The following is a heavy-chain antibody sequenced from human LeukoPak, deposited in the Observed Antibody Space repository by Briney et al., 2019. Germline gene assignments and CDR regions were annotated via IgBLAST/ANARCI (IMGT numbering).Heavy chain of an antibody. CDR2: IYHSGST. V-gene: IGHV4-38-2*01. CDR3: ARQAGTGYFDY. Sequence: PSETLSLTCAVSGYSISSGYYWGRIRQPPGKGLEWIGSIYHSGSTYYNPSLKSRGTISVDTSKNQFSLKLSSVTAADTAVYYCARQAGTGYFDYWGQGTLVTVSS. J-gene: IGHJ4*02. CDR1: GYSISSGYY. D-gene: IGHD3-10*01.